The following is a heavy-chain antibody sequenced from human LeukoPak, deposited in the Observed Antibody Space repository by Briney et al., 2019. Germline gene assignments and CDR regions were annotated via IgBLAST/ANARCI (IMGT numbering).Heavy chain of an antibody. J-gene: IGHJ4*02. CDR1: GFTFANYA. D-gene: IGHD3-22*01. CDR2: ISVSGGST. Sequence: PGGSLRLSCAASGFTFANYAMSWVRQAPGKGLEWVSIISVSGGSTYYADSVKGRFTTSRDNSKNTLDLQKNSLRAEDTAVYYCARGHYDSSGRYFDYWGQGTLVTVSS. V-gene: IGHV3-23*01. CDR3: ARGHYDSSGRYFDY.